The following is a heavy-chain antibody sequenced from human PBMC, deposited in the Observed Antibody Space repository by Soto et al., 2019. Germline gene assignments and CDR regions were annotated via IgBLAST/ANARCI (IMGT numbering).Heavy chain of an antibody. CDR3: ARLGAYYQSVDP. CDR1: GGSVNIGTYY. Sequence: SETLSLTCTVPGGSVNIGTYYWSWILQPPGKGLEWIGFIHYSGSTNYNPSLKSRVTMSVEKSKNQFSLKLSSVTAADTAVYYSARLGAYYQSVDPWGQGTVVTVS. V-gene: IGHV4-61*01. CDR2: IHYSGST. J-gene: IGHJ5*02. D-gene: IGHD2-21*01.